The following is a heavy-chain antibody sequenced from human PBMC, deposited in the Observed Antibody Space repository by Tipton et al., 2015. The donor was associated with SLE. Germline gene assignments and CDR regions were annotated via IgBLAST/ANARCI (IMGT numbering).Heavy chain of an antibody. CDR2: IYYSGGST. J-gene: IGHJ4*02. D-gene: IGHD6-13*01. Sequence: TLSLTCTVSGVSISTFYWSWIRQPPGKGLEWIGYIYYSGGSTNYNPSLKSRVTMSIDTSKNQFSLRLRSVTAADTAVYYCARHRMMDSSSWAYYFDYWGQGTLVTVSS. CDR1: GVSISTFY. V-gene: IGHV4-59*08. CDR3: ARHRMMDSSSWAYYFDY.